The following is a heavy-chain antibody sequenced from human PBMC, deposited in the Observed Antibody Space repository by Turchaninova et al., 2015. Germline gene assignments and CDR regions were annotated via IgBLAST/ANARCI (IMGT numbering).Heavy chain of an antibody. D-gene: IGHD1-26*01. CDR2: TCYRSRWYN. J-gene: IGHJ4*02. V-gene: IGHV6-1*01. CDR3: ARGGTYFKGFEF. CDR1: WESGAGRSAA. Sequence: QVQLQQSGPDLINPVPTLSHPCVLAWESGAGRSAAWRWIRQSPSKGLEWLGRTCYRSRWYNDYALSVKSRITINSDTSENQFSLRLNSVTPEDTAVYYCARGGTYFKGFEFWGQGALVTVSS.